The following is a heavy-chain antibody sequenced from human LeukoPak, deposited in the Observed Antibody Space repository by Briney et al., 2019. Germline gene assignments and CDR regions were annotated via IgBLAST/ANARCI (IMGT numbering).Heavy chain of an antibody. CDR1: GYTFTSYY. Sequence: GASVKVSCKASGYTFTSYYMHWVRQAPGQGLEWIGIINPSGGNTNYAQKFQGRVTMTRDTSTSTLYMELSSLRSEDTAVYYCARRAKGSWINDAFDIWGQGTMVTVSS. CDR3: ARRAKGSWINDAFDI. V-gene: IGHV1-46*01. CDR2: INPSGGNT. D-gene: IGHD2-2*03. J-gene: IGHJ3*02.